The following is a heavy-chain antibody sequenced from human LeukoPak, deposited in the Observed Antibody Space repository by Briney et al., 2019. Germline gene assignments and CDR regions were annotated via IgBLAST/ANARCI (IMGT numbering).Heavy chain of an antibody. CDR2: ISGSAGNT. V-gene: IGHV3-23*01. CDR3: AKDLRSAWYYFDD. J-gene: IGHJ4*02. Sequence: GRSLRLSCEASGFTFSIYAMSWVRHAPGKGLEWVSGISGSAGNTYYADSVKGRFTISRDNSKNTLYLQMNSLRAEDTAVYYCAKDLRSAWYYFDDWGQGTLVTVSS. CDR1: GFTFSIYA. D-gene: IGHD6-19*01.